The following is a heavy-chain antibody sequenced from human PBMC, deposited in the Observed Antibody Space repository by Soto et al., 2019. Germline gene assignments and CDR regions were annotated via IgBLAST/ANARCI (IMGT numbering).Heavy chain of an antibody. Sequence: EGQLVESGGSLVQPGGSLRLSCAASGFTVSNLYMTWVRQAPGKGLQWVAVISSGGSTYYADSVKGRFTISRDNSKNTLYLEMNSLRAEDTAVYYCARDTLGGAYDFLHGGQGTLVTVSS. CDR3: ARDTLGGAYDFLH. D-gene: IGHD3-3*01. J-gene: IGHJ4*02. V-gene: IGHV3-66*01. CDR2: ISSGGST. CDR1: GFTVSNLY.